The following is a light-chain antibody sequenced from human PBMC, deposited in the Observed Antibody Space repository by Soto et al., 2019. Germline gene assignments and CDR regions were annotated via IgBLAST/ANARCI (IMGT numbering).Light chain of an antibody. CDR1: QSISSW. J-gene: IGKJ1*01. CDR3: QHYNSYSEA. Sequence: DFQLTHAPCTRRASVGSRVTITCRSSQSISSWLAWYQQKPGKAPKLLIYKASSLESGVPSRFSGSGSGTEFTLTISSLQPDDFATYYCQHYNSYSEAFGQGTKVDIK. CDR2: KAS. V-gene: IGKV1-5*03.